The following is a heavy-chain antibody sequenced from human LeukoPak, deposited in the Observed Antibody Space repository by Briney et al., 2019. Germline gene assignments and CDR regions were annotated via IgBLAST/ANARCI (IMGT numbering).Heavy chain of an antibody. CDR3: ARGVGPAAMLGVLFDY. CDR1: GDSISSYY. J-gene: IGHJ4*02. Sequence: SETLSLTCTVSGDSISSYYWSWIRQPPGKGLEWIGYIYYSGSTYYNPSLKSRVTISVDTSKNQFSLKLSSVTAADTAVYYCARGVGPAAMLGVLFDYWGQGTLVTVSS. CDR2: IYYSGST. D-gene: IGHD2-2*01. V-gene: IGHV4-59*08.